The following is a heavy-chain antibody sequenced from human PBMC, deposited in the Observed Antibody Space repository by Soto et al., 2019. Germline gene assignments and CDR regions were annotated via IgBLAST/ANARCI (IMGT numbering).Heavy chain of an antibody. D-gene: IGHD4-4*01. CDR1: GGSISSSSYY. Sequence: PSETLSLTCTVSGGSISSSSYYWGWIRQPPGKGLEWIGSIYYSGSTYYNPSLKSRVTISVDTSKNQFSLKLSSVTAADTAVYYCATNYACYYYYGMDVWGQGTTVTV. CDR2: IYYSGST. CDR3: ATNYACYYYYGMDV. V-gene: IGHV4-39*01. J-gene: IGHJ6*02.